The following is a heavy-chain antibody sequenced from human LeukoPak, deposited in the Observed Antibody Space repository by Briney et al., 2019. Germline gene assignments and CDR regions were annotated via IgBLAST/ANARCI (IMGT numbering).Heavy chain of an antibody. V-gene: IGHV1-69*05. J-gene: IGHJ3*02. D-gene: IGHD2-21*02. CDR1: GGTFSSYA. CDR2: IIPIFGTA. Sequence: SVKVSCKASGGTFSSYAISWVRQAPGQGLEWMGGIIPIFGTANYAQKFQGRVTITTDESTNTAYMELSSLRSEDTAVYYCAKSDLAYCGGDCYSVGAFDIWGQGTMVTVSS. CDR3: AKSDLAYCGGDCYSVGAFDI.